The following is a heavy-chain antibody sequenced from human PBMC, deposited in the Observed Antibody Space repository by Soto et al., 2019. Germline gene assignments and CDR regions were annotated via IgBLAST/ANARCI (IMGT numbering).Heavy chain of an antibody. Sequence: QVQLVESGGGVVQPGRSLRLSCAASGFTFSSDAMHWVRRAPGKGLEWVAFIWNDGSNKYYEDSVKGRFIISRDNSENTLYLQMNSLRAEDTAVYFCARDPGGSGYAFDMWGQGTMVTVSS. J-gene: IGHJ3*02. V-gene: IGHV3-33*01. CDR2: IWNDGSNK. CDR1: GFTFSSDA. D-gene: IGHD6-25*01. CDR3: ARDPGGSGYAFDM.